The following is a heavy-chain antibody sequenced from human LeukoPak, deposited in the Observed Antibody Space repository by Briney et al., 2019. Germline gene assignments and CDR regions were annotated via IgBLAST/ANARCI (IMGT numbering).Heavy chain of an antibody. D-gene: IGHD3-22*01. V-gene: IGHV3-23*01. Sequence: GGSVRLSCAASGFTFSSYAMSWVRQAPGKGLEWVSAISGSGGSTYYADSVKGRFTISRDNSKNTLYLQMNSLRAEDTAVYYSAKSGYDSSGYYPFDYWGQGTLVTVSS. CDR2: ISGSGGST. CDR1: GFTFSSYA. J-gene: IGHJ4*02. CDR3: AKSGYDSSGYYPFDY.